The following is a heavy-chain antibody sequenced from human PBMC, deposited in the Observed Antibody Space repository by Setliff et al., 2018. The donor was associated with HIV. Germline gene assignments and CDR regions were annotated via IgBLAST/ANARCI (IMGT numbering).Heavy chain of an antibody. V-gene: IGHV4-39*01. Sequence: SETLSLTCNVSGGSISSGGYYWGWIRQSPEKGLEWIGSIYFSGSAYYNPSLESRVTISVDTSKNQFSLKLNSVTAADTAVYYCARHGNQWLVTIDYWGQGTLVTVSS. J-gene: IGHJ4*02. CDR1: GGSISSGGYY. CDR3: ARHGNQWLVTIDY. D-gene: IGHD6-19*01. CDR2: IYFSGSA.